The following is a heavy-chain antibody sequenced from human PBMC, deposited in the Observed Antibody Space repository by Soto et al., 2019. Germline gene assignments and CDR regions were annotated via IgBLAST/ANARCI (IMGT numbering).Heavy chain of an antibody. J-gene: IGHJ6*03. CDR2: IYYSGST. V-gene: IGHV4-59*08. CDR3: ARHALVVPAAIEDYYYYYMDV. Sequence: PSETLSLTCTVSGGSISSYYWSWIRQPPGKGLEWIGYIYYSGSTNYNPSLKSRVTISVDTSKNQFSLKLSSVTAADTAVYYCARHALVVPAAIEDYYYYYMDVWGKGTTVTVSS. CDR1: GGSISSYY. D-gene: IGHD2-2*01.